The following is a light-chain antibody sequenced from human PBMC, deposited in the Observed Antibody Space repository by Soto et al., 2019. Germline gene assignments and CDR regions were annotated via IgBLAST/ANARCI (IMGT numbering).Light chain of an antibody. V-gene: IGKV1-5*03. CDR2: KAS. CDR1: QSISSW. Sequence: DIQMTQSPSTLSASVGDRVTITCRASQSISSWLAWYQQKPGKAPKLLIYKASSLESGVPSRFSGRGSGTEFTLTISSLKPDDFATYYCQQYNSYPWTFGQGTKVEIK. CDR3: QQYNSYPWT. J-gene: IGKJ1*01.